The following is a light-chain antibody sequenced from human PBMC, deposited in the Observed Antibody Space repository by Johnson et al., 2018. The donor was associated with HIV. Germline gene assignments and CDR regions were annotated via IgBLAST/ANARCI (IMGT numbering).Light chain of an antibody. CDR2: DNN. CDR3: AAWDASLKGFYV. J-gene: IGLJ1*01. V-gene: IGLV1-51*01. Sequence: QSVLTQPPSVSAAPGQKVTISCSGSSSNIGNNYVSWYQQIPGTAPKLLIYDNNKRPSGIPDRFSGSKSGTSASLAIRGLQSEDEADYYCAAWDASLKGFYVFGTGTKVTVL. CDR1: SSNIGNNY.